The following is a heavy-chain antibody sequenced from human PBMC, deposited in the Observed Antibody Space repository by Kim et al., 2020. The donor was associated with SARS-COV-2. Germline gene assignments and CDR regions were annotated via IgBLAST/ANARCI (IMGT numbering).Heavy chain of an antibody. CDR3: ARDGGEILPSDAFDI. CDR1: GYTFTSYY. CDR2: INPSGGST. D-gene: IGHD3-16*01. V-gene: IGHV1-46*01. J-gene: IGHJ3*02. Sequence: ASVKVSCKASGYTFTSYYMHWVRQAPGQGLEWMGIINPSGGSTSYAQKFQGRVTMTRDTSTSTVYMELSSLRSEDTAVYYCARDGGEILPSDAFDIWGQGTMVTVSS.